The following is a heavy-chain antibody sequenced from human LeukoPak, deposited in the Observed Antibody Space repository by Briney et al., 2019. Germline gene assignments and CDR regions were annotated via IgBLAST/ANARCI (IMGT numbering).Heavy chain of an antibody. CDR1: GGSISKFY. CDR3: ARALGYCSGGSCTRGYNWFDP. V-gene: IGHV4-59*08. D-gene: IGHD2-15*01. CDR2: IYYSGST. J-gene: IGHJ5*02. Sequence: SETLSLTCPVSGGSISKFYWSWIRQPPGKGLEWIGYIYYSGSTYYNPSLKSRVTISVDTSMNQFSLKLSFVTTADTAVYYCARALGYCSGGSCTRGYNWFDPWGQGTLVTVSS.